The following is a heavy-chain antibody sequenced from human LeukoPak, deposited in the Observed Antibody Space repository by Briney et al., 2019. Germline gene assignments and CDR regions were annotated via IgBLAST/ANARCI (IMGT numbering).Heavy chain of an antibody. CDR2: ISGSGGTT. D-gene: IGHD1-26*01. V-gene: IGHV3-23*01. J-gene: IGHJ4*02. Sequence: PGGSLRLSCAASGFTFSSYAMSWVRQAPGKGLEWVSSISGSGGTTYYADAVKGRFTISRDNMENTLYLQMNSLRAEDTSVYYCAKDVGKWESLHFFDYWGQGTLVTVSS. CDR1: GFTFSSYA. CDR3: AKDVGKWESLHFFDY.